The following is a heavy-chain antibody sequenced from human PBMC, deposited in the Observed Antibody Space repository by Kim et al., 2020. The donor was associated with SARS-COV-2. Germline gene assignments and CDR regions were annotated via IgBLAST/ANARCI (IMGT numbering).Heavy chain of an antibody. V-gene: IGHV7-4-1*02. J-gene: IGHJ3*02. Sequence: ASVKVSCKASGYTFTSYAMNWVRQAPGQGLEWMGWINTNTGNPTYAQGFTGRFVFSLDTSVSTAYLQISSLKAEDTAVYYCARDAWRGTAMDNDAFDIWGQGTMVTVSS. CDR3: ARDAWRGTAMDNDAFDI. CDR1: GYTFTSYA. CDR2: INTNTGNP. D-gene: IGHD5-18*01.